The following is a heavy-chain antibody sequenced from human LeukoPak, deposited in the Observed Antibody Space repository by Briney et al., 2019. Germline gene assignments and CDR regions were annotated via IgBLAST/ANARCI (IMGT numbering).Heavy chain of an antibody. D-gene: IGHD1-26*01. V-gene: IGHV3-33*01. Sequence: GGSLRLSCAASGFTFSSYGMHWVRQAPGKGLEWVAVIWYDGSNKYYADSVKGRFTISRDNSKNTLYLQMNSLRAEDTAVYYCATSGSYFRFEYWGQGTLVTVSS. CDR3: ATSGSYFRFEY. J-gene: IGHJ4*02. CDR1: GFTFSSYG. CDR2: IWYDGSNK.